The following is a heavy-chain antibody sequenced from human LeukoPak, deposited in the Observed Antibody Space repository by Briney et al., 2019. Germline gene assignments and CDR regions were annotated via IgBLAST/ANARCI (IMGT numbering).Heavy chain of an antibody. CDR2: MNPKSGGT. V-gene: IGHV1-2*02. CDR1: GYTFIDYY. CDR3: ARDLSLQPKGLADY. Sequence: ASVKVSCKASGYTFIDYYIHWVRQAPGQGLEWMGWMNPKSGGTNYAQKFQGRVTMTRDTSISTAYMELSRLRSDDTAVYYCARDLSLQPKGLADYWGQGTLVTVSS. J-gene: IGHJ4*02. D-gene: IGHD3/OR15-3a*01.